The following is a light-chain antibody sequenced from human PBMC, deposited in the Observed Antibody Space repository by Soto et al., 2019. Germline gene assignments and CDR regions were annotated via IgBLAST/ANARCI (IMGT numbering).Light chain of an antibody. CDR3: QQYNSFSWT. V-gene: IGKV1-5*03. CDR1: QSINCW. Sequence: DIQMTQSPSTLSASVGDRVTITCRARQSINCWLAWYQQKPGKATKLLIYKASSLESGVPSRFSGSGSGAEFTLTISSLQPDDFATYYCQQYNSFSWTFGQGPKVEIK. J-gene: IGKJ1*01. CDR2: KAS.